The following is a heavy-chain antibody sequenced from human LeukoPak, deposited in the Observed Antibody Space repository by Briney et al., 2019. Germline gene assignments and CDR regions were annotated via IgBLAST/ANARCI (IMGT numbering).Heavy chain of an antibody. CDR3: ARTTEGGYTYDYFYYYYMDV. J-gene: IGHJ6*03. CDR1: GGSITSFY. V-gene: IGHV4-59*01. Sequence: SETLSLTCTVSGGSITSFYWSWIRQPPGKGLEWIGYIYYSGNTNYNPSLKSRVTISVDRSKNQFSLKLSSVTAADTAVYYCARTTEGGYTYDYFYYYYMDVWGKGTTVTISS. D-gene: IGHD5-18*01. CDR2: IYYSGNT.